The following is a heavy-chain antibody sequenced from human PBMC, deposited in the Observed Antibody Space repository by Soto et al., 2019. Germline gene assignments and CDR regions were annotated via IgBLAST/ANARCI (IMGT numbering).Heavy chain of an antibody. D-gene: IGHD1-1*01. J-gene: IGHJ4*02. CDR1: GYAFTTYG. CDR3: ARGRYGDY. Sequence: QVHLVQSGAEVKKPGASVKVSCKGSGYAFTTYGITWVRQAPGQGLEWMGWISAHNGNTNYAQKLQGRVTVTRDTSTGTAYMELRSVRSDDTAVYYCARGRYGDYWGQGALVTVSS. V-gene: IGHV1-18*01. CDR2: ISAHNGNT.